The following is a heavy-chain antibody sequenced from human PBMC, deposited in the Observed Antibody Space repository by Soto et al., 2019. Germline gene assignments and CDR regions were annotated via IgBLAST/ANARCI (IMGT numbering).Heavy chain of an antibody. CDR1: GFTVSSNY. CDR3: ARARSQVFDP. Sequence: PGGSLRLSCAASGFTVSSNYMSWVRQAPGKGLVWVSLINSDGSSTSYADSVKGRFTISRDNAKNTLYLQMNSLRAEDTAVYYCARARSQVFDPWGQGTLVTVSS. V-gene: IGHV3-74*01. CDR2: INSDGSST. J-gene: IGHJ5*02.